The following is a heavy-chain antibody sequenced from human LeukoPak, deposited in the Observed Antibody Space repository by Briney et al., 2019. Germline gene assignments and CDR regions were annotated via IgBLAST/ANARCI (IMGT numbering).Heavy chain of an antibody. Sequence: SETLSLTCTVSGGSISSYYWSWIRQPPGKGLEWIGYIYYSGSTNYNPSLKSRVTISVDTSKNHFSLKVSSVTAADTAVYYCAREYSSSWYNWFDPWGQGTLVTVSS. D-gene: IGHD6-13*01. CDR1: GGSISSYY. J-gene: IGHJ5*02. V-gene: IGHV4-59*01. CDR3: AREYSSSWYNWFDP. CDR2: IYYSGST.